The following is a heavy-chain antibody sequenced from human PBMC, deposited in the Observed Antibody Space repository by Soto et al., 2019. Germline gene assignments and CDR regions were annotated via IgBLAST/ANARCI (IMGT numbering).Heavy chain of an antibody. V-gene: IGHV3-21*01. CDR2: ISSSSAYT. CDR3: ARDLGEMYAV. Sequence: EVHLVESGGGLVKPGGSLRLSCAGSGFTFSSSTMSWVRQAPGKGLEWVSSISSSSAYTYNADSLKGRFTISRDNAKNSLYLQMNSLRAEDTAVYFCARDLGEMYAVWGQGTLVTVSS. D-gene: IGHD2-8*01. J-gene: IGHJ4*02. CDR1: GFTFSSST.